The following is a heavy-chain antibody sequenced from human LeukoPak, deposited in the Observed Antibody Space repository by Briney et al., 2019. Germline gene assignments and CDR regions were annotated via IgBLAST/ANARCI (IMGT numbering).Heavy chain of an antibody. Sequence: ASVVVSCKTSGYMFTGFFIHWVRQARGQGLEWMGSVSPNNGGTSYAETFQGRVNMTTDTSTRTAYLQLSGLRFHDTAVYYCATLLWFGDFDYWGLGTPVTVSS. V-gene: IGHV1-2*02. CDR2: VSPNNGGT. D-gene: IGHD3-10*01. CDR1: GYMFTGFF. J-gene: IGHJ4*02. CDR3: ATLLWFGDFDY.